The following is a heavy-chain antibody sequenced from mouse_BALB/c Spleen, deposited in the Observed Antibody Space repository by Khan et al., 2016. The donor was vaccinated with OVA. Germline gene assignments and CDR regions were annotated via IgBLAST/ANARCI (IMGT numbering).Heavy chain of an antibody. J-gene: IGHJ4*01. V-gene: IGHV2-6-4*01. CDR3: ARAYYRYDGYYAMDY. CDR1: GFSLSRYN. D-gene: IGHD2-14*01. Sequence: QVQLKESGPGLVAPSQSLSITCTVSGFSLSRYNIHWVRQPPGKGLEWLGMIWGGGGTDYNSTLKIRLSIIKDNSKSQVFLKMNSLQTDDTAMYFSARAYYRYDGYYAMDYGGQGTSVTVSS. CDR2: IWGGGGT.